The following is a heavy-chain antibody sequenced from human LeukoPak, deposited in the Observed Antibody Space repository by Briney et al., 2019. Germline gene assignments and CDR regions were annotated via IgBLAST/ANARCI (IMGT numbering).Heavy chain of an antibody. D-gene: IGHD3-22*01. CDR2: IYYSGST. Sequence: PSETLSLTCTVSGGSISYYYWSWIRQPPGKGLEWIGYIYYSGSTNYNPSLKSRVTISVDTSKNQFSLKLSSVTAADTAVYYCARGGGYDSSGYYSRQGPTNWFDPWGQGTLVTVSS. CDR1: GGSISYYY. V-gene: IGHV4-59*12. CDR3: ARGGGYDSSGYYSRQGPTNWFDP. J-gene: IGHJ5*02.